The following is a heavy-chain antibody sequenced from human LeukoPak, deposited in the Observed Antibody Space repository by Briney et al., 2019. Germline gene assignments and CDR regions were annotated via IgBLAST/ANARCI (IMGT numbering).Heavy chain of an antibody. Sequence: SQTLSLTCTVSGGSISSGGYYWTWIRQPPGKGLEWIGYIFHIGFTNYNPSLKSRVTISGDTSKNQFYLNLTSVTAADSAVYYCARHTIAEFGVVPALHHWGQGTLVGVSS. CDR2: IFHIGFT. D-gene: IGHD3-3*01. J-gene: IGHJ1*01. CDR1: GGSISSGGYY. CDR3: ARHTIAEFGVVPALHH. V-gene: IGHV4-30-2*01.